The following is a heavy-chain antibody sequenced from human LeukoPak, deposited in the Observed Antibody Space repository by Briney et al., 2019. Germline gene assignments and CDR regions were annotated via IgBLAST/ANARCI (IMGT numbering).Heavy chain of an antibody. J-gene: IGHJ6*03. CDR2: INWNGGST. CDR1: GFTFDDYG. Sequence: VGSLRLSCAASGFTFDDYGMSWVRQAPGKGLEWVSGINWNGGSTGYADSVKGRFTISRDNAKNTLYLQMNSLRAEDTAVYYCARGYCTNGVCYYYYYYYMDVWGKGTTVTVSS. CDR3: ARGYCTNGVCYYYYYYYMDV. D-gene: IGHD2-8*01. V-gene: IGHV3-20*04.